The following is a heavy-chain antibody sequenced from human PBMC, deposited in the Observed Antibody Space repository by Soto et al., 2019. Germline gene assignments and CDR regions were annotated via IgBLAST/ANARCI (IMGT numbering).Heavy chain of an antibody. D-gene: IGHD5-12*01. J-gene: IGHJ5*02. CDR1: GDSVSSNTAS. Sequence: SRTLSLTCAISGDSVSSNTASWNWIRQSPSRGLEWLGRTYFRSKWYNDYAVSAKSRIIINPDTSNNQFSLQLNSVTPEDTSVYFCAKGDYRGPKPGYAFEPWGQAIMVTVSS. CDR3: AKGDYRGPKPGYAFEP. CDR2: TYFRSKWYN. V-gene: IGHV6-1*01.